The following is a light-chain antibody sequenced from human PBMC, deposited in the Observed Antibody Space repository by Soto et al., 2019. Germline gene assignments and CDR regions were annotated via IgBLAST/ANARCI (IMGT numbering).Light chain of an antibody. Sequence: IQLTQSPSSLSASVGDRVTITCRTSQNVNRYLNWYQEQPGKAPKLLIYAASILQSGVPSRFSGSGSGTDFTLTIARLEPEDFAVYYCQHYGTSPFTFGPGTKVHIK. CDR3: QHYGTSPFT. V-gene: IGKV1-39*01. J-gene: IGKJ3*01. CDR2: AAS. CDR1: QNVNRY.